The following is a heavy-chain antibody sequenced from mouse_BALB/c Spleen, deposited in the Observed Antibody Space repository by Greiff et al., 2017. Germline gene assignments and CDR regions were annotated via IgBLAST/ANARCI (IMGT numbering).Heavy chain of an antibody. D-gene: IGHD1-2*01. Sequence: EVKLQESGAELVRPGALVKLSCKASGFNIKDYYMHWVKQRPEQGLEWIGWIDPENGNTIYDPKFQGKASITADTSSNTAYLQLSSLTSEDTAVYYCASLSFHSTTYAMDYWGQGTSVTVSS. J-gene: IGHJ4*01. V-gene: IGHV14-1*02. CDR3: ASLSFHSTTYAMDY. CDR2: IDPENGNT. CDR1: GFNIKDYY.